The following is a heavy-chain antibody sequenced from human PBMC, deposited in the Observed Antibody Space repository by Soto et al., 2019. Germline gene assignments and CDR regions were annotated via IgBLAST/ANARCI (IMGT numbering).Heavy chain of an antibody. CDR1: GYTFTGYY. V-gene: IGHV1-2*02. CDR3: ARAYSSSWNYGMDV. CDR2: INPNSGGT. D-gene: IGHD6-13*01. Sequence: SVKVSCKASGYTFTGYYMHWVRQAPGQGLEWMGWINPNSGGTNYAQKFQGRVTMTRDTSISTAYMELSRLRSDDTAVYYCARAYSSSWNYGMDVWGQGTTVTVSS. J-gene: IGHJ6*02.